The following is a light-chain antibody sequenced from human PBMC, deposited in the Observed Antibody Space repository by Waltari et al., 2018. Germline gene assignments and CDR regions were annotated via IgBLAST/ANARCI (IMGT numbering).Light chain of an antibody. CDR3: QQRSNWLT. CDR1: QSVSSY. Sequence: EIVLTQSPATLSLSPGERATLPCRASQSVSSYLAWYQQKPGQAPRLLIYDASNRATGIPARFSGSGPGTDFTLTISSLEPEDFAVYYCQQRSNWLTFGGGTKVEIK. CDR2: DAS. J-gene: IGKJ4*01. V-gene: IGKV3D-11*02.